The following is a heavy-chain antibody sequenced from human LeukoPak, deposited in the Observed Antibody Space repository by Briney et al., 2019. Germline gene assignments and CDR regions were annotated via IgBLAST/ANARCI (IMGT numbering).Heavy chain of an antibody. V-gene: IGHV3-30*02. D-gene: IGHD6-6*01. Sequence: GGSLRLSCAASGFTFHKYGMSWVRQAPGKGLEWVAFIRYDGSNKYYADSVKGRFTISRDNSKNTLYLQMNSLKTEDTAVYYCTRAPSIAARGDYYYMDVWGKGTTVTVSS. CDR1: GFTFHKYG. J-gene: IGHJ6*03. CDR3: TRAPSIAARGDYYYMDV. CDR2: IRYDGSNK.